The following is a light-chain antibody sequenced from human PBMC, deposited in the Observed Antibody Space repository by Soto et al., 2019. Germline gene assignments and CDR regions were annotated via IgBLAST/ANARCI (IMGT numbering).Light chain of an antibody. J-gene: IGKJ5*01. CDR3: QHRNNWPPG. Sequence: EVVMTQSPDSLSVSPGERATLSCRASQSVSNNLAWYQQKPGQAPRLLIFDAFNRATGTPARFSGSGSGTDFTLTISSLEPEDFAVYYCQHRNNWPPGFGQGTRLEIK. CDR2: DAF. V-gene: IGKV3-11*01. CDR1: QSVSNN.